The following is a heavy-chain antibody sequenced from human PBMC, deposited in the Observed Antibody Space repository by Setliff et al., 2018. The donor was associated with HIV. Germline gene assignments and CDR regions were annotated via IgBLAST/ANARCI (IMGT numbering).Heavy chain of an antibody. D-gene: IGHD1-26*01. CDR1: GFTFSTYW. J-gene: IGHJ4*02. CDR3: ATDCAVVGGTGSLDS. CDR2: IKQDGSEK. Sequence: GGSLRLSCAASGFTFSTYWMSWVRQAPGKGLEWVANIKQDGSEKNYMDSVKGRFTISRDNAKDSLYLQMNSLRVEDAAVYYCATDCAVVGGTGSLDSWGQGTLVTVSS. V-gene: IGHV3-7*05.